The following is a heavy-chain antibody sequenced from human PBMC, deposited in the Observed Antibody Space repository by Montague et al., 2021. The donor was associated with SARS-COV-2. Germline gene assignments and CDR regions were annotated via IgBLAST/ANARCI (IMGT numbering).Heavy chain of an antibody. CDR3: VRHPHYDGLNGPPDF. CDR2: VLYNKGT. CDR1: GVSVTDYY. D-gene: IGHD3-9*01. V-gene: IGHV4-59*08. J-gene: IGHJ4*02. Sequence: SETLSLTCTVSGVSVTDYYWSWIRQPPGKGLEWVGDVLYNKGTNFNPSLKSRVAISVDTSKNQFPLRLTSVTAADTAFYHCVRHPHYDGLNGPPDFWDQGALVTVS.